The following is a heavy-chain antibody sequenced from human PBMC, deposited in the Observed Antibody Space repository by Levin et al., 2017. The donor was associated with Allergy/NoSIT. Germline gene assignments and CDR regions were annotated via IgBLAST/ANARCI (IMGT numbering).Heavy chain of an antibody. CDR3: ARGGRGAAAGFDY. CDR1: GGSISSGGYY. D-gene: IGHD6-13*01. CDR2: IYYSGST. J-gene: IGHJ4*02. Sequence: SQTLSLTCTVSGGSISSGGYYWSWIRQYPGKGLEWIGYIYYSGSTYYNPSLKSRVTISVDTSKNQFSPKLSSVTAADTAVYYCARGGRGAAAGFDYWGQGTLVTVSS. V-gene: IGHV4-31*03.